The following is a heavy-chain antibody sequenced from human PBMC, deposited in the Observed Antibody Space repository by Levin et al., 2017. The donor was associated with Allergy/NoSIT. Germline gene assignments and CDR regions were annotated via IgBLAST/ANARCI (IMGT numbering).Heavy chain of an antibody. CDR1: GFTFTMYG. V-gene: IGHV3-30*18. Sequence: PGGSLRLSCAASGFTFTMYGMHWVRQAPGKGLEWVAVISFDGSDKYYADSVKGRFTISRDNSKNTLYLQMNSLRAEDTAVYYCAKDPTRYNPYSYYGMDVWGQGTTVTVSS. CDR2: ISFDGSDK. CDR3: AKDPTRYNPYSYYGMDV. J-gene: IGHJ6*02. D-gene: IGHD1-1*01.